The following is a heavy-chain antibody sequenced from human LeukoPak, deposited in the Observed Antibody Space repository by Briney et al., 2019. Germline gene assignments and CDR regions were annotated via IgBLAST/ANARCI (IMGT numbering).Heavy chain of an antibody. CDR3: AREATLVRFLEWPNHFDY. CDR1: GYTFTSYA. CDR2: INAGNGNT. D-gene: IGHD3-3*01. Sequence: ASVKVSCKASGYTFTSYAMHWVRQAPGQRLEWIGWINAGNGNTKYSQKFQGRVTITRDTSASTAYMELSSLRSEDTAVYYCAREATLVRFLEWPNHFDYWGQGTLVTVSS. V-gene: IGHV1-3*01. J-gene: IGHJ4*02.